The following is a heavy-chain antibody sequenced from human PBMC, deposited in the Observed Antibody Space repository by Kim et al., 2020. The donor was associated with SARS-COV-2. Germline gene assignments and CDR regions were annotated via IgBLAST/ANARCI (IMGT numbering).Heavy chain of an antibody. J-gene: IGHJ4*02. CDR1: GFTFSSYA. Sequence: GGSLRLSCAASGFTFSSYAMHWVRQAPGKGLEWVAVISYDGSNKYYADSVKGRFTISRDNSKNTLYLQMNSLRAEDTAVYYCARLALWSGVVITYVDYWGQGTLVTVSS. CDR2: ISYDGSNK. D-gene: IGHD3-3*01. V-gene: IGHV3-30-3*01. CDR3: ARLALWSGVVITYVDY.